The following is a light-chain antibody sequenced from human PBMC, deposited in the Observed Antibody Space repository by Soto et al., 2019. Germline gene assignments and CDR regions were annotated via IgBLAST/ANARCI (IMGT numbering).Light chain of an antibody. CDR1: QGVSRK. V-gene: IGKV3-15*01. Sequence: DIVMTQSPATLSVAPGERVTFSCRASQGVSRKLAWYQHKPGQAPRLLISGASTGATGIPARFSGGGSATEFTLTISSLQSEDCAIYYCQQYHTWPIGFGGGAKVEIK. CDR2: GAS. J-gene: IGKJ4*01. CDR3: QQYHTWPIG.